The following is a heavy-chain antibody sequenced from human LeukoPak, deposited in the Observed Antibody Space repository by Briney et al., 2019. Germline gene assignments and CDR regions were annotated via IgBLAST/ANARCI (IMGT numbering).Heavy chain of an antibody. J-gene: IGHJ4*02. CDR1: GFTFSSYG. D-gene: IGHD6-19*01. V-gene: IGHV3-23*01. Sequence: GGSLRLSCAASGFTFSSYGMSWVRQAPGKGLEWVSAISGSGGSTYYADSVKGRFTISRDNSKNTLYLQMNSLRAEDTAVYYCAKDFLIAVAGIFDYWGQGTLVTVSS. CDR2: ISGSGGST. CDR3: AKDFLIAVAGIFDY.